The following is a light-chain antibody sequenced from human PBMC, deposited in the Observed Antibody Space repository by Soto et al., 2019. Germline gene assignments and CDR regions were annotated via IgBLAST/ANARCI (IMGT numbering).Light chain of an antibody. CDR2: GAS. Sequence: EIVLTQSPGTLSLSPGERATLSCRASQSVSSSYLAWYQQKPGQAPRLLIYGASSRATGIPDRFSGSGSGTDFTLTIIRLEPADFAVYYCQQYDSSPLTFGGGTKVEIK. CDR3: QQYDSSPLT. V-gene: IGKV3-20*01. CDR1: QSVSSSY. J-gene: IGKJ4*01.